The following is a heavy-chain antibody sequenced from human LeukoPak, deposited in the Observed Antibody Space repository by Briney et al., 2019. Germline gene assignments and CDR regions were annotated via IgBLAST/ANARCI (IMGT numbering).Heavy chain of an antibody. J-gene: IGHJ6*03. V-gene: IGHV4-39*07. CDR1: GGSISSSSYY. CDR2: IYYSGST. CDR3: AREALRRSTYYGSGSYGMDV. Sequence: PSETLSLTCTVSGGSISSSSYYWGWIRQPPGKGLEWIGSIYYSGSTYYNPSLKSRVTISVDTSKNQFSLKLSSVTAADTAVYYCAREALRRSTYYGSGSYGMDVWGRGTTVTVSS. D-gene: IGHD3-10*01.